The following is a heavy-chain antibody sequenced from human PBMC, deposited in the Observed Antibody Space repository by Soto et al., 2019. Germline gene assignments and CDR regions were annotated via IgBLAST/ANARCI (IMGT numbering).Heavy chain of an antibody. CDR3: ARERSGYDFYYYYYMDV. J-gene: IGHJ6*03. Sequence: ASVNVSCKASGYTFTSYGISWVRQAPGQGLEWMGWISAYNGNTNYAQKLQGRVTMTTDTSTSTAYMELRSLRSDDTAVYYCARERSGYDFYYYYYMDVWGKGTTVTVSS. CDR1: GYTFTSYG. V-gene: IGHV1-18*01. CDR2: ISAYNGNT. D-gene: IGHD5-12*01.